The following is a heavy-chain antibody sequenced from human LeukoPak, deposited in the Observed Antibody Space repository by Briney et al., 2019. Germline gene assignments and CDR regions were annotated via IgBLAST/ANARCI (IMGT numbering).Heavy chain of an antibody. CDR3: ARVFRGAVTANWFDI. V-gene: IGHV4-59*01. CDR1: GGSINGNY. Sequence: PSETLSLSCTVSGGSINGNYWTWIRQPPGKGLEWIGFMHDDGRTSYNPSLTSRVSLSIDKSTNEFSLNLRSVTAADTAVYYCARVFRGAVTANWFDIWGQGTLVTVSA. D-gene: IGHD2-21*02. CDR2: MHDDGRT. J-gene: IGHJ5*02.